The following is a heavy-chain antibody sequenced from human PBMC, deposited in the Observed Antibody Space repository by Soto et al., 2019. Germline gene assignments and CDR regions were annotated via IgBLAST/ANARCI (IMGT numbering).Heavy chain of an antibody. Sequence: ASVKVSCKASGYTFNFYGITWVRQAPGQGLEWMGWISGFNGNTNYAADLQGRVTMTTDTSTSTAYMELRGLRSDATAVYYCARIGVSSGNESPDFDSWRQGTLVTVSS. CDR2: ISGFNGNT. D-gene: IGHD2-8*01. CDR1: GYTFNFYG. V-gene: IGHV1-18*01. J-gene: IGHJ4*02. CDR3: ARIGVSSGNESPDFDS.